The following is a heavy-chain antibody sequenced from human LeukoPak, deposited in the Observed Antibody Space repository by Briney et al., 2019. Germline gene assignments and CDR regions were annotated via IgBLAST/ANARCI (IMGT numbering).Heavy chain of an antibody. D-gene: IGHD2-2*01. Sequence: GGSLRLSCAASGFTFSTYTMNWVRQGPGKGLEWVSGLSGSGISTYYADSVKGRFTISRDNSKNTLYLQMNSLRAEDTAVYYCAKDRAPAAGDDAFDIWGQGTMVTVSS. V-gene: IGHV3-23*01. J-gene: IGHJ3*02. CDR2: LSGSGIST. CDR3: AKDRAPAAGDDAFDI. CDR1: GFTFSTYT.